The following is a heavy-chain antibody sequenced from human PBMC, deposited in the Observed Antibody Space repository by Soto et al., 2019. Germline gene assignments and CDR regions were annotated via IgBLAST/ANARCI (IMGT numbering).Heavy chain of an antibody. J-gene: IGHJ4*02. CDR3: ALYYYESSGPY. V-gene: IGHV4-39*02. CDR1: GGSISSSSYY. CDR2: IYYSGST. Sequence: QLQLQESGPGLVKPSETLSLTCTVSGGSISSSSYYWGWIRQPPGKGLEWIGSIYYSGSTYYNPSLKSRVTSSFDTSKNPSPLQLRSVHDAETAVYYWALYYYESSGPYWGQGPLVTVSS. D-gene: IGHD3-22*01.